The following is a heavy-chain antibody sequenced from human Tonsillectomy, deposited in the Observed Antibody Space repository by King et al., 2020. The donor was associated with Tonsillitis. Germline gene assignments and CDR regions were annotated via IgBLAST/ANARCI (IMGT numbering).Heavy chain of an antibody. CDR2: IYSGGST. CDR3: ARDGAAAGIFDY. Sequence: VQLVESGGGLIPPGGSLRLSCAASGFTVSSTYMNWVREAPGKGLEWVSVIYSGGSTYYADPVKGRFTLSRDNSKNTLYLHMNSLRAEDTAVYYCARDGAAAGIFDYWGQGTLVTVSS. J-gene: IGHJ4*02. D-gene: IGHD6-13*01. V-gene: IGHV3-53*01. CDR1: GFTVSSTY.